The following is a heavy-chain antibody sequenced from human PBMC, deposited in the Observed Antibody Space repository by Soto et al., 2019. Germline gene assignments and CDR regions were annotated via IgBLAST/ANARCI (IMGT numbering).Heavy chain of an antibody. D-gene: IGHD3-10*01. J-gene: IGHJ4*02. CDR2: ISYDGSNK. CDR3: ARDPHDLWPTFFDY. CDR1: GFTFSSYG. V-gene: IGHV3-30*03. Sequence: GGSLRLSCAASGFTFSSYGMHWVRQAPGKGLEWVAVISYDGSNKYYADSVKGRFTISRDNSKNTLYLQMNSLRAEDTAVYYCARDPHDLWPTFFDYWGQGTLVTVSS.